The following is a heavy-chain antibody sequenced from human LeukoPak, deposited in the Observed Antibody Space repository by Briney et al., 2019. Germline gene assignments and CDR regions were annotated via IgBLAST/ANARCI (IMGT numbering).Heavy chain of an antibody. Sequence: PSETLSLTCAVYGGSFSGYYWSWIRQPPGKGLEWIGEINHSGSTNYNPSLKCRVTISVDTSKNQFSLKLSSVTAADTAVYYCARGGRYSYGPYYYYYYYMDVWGKGTTVTVSS. CDR1: GGSFSGYY. CDR3: ARGGRYSYGPYYYYYYYMDV. CDR2: INHSGST. J-gene: IGHJ6*03. D-gene: IGHD5-18*01. V-gene: IGHV4-34*01.